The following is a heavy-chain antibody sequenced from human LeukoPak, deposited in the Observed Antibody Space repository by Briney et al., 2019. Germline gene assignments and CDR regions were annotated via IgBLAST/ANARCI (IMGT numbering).Heavy chain of an antibody. CDR1: GFTFSSYE. V-gene: IGHV3-48*03. Sequence: GGSLRLSCAASGFTFSSYEMNWVRQTPGKGLEWVSYISSSGSTIYYADSVKGRFTISRDNAKNSLYLQMNSLRAEDTAVYYCARDRTIYGLWAFDIWGQGTMVTVSS. D-gene: IGHD3-10*01. CDR3: ARDRTIYGLWAFDI. J-gene: IGHJ3*02. CDR2: ISSSGSTI.